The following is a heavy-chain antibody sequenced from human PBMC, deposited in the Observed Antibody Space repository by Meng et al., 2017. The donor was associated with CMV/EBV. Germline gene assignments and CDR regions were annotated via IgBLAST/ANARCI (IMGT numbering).Heavy chain of an antibody. V-gene: IGHV3-21*01. CDR3: ATWPYSSSYYYYGMDV. J-gene: IGHJ6*02. Sequence: LSLTCAASGFTFSSYSMNWVRQAPGKGLEWVSSISSSSSYIYYADSVKGRFTISRDNAKNSLYLQMNSLRAEDTAVYYCATWPYSSSYYYYGMDVWGQGTTVTVSS. CDR2: ISSSSSYI. D-gene: IGHD6-6*01. CDR1: GFTFSSYS.